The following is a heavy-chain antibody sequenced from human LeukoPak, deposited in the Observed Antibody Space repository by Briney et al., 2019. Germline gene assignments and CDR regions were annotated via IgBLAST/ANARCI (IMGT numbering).Heavy chain of an antibody. V-gene: IGHV3-9*01. CDR3: AKDLYSGSYYGVLSFDY. D-gene: IGHD1-26*01. CDR1: GFTFDGYA. CDR2: ISWNSGSI. J-gene: IGHJ4*02. Sequence: PGGSLRLSCAASGFTFDGYAMHWVRQAPGKGLEWVSGISWNSGSIGYADSVKGRFTISRDNAKNSLYLQMNSLRAEDTALYYCAKDLYSGSYYGVLSFDYWGQGTLVTVSS.